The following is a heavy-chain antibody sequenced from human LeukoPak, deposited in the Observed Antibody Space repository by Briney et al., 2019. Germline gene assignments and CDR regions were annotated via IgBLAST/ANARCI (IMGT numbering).Heavy chain of an antibody. CDR1: GYTLTELS. CDR3: ATLVTATEYFQH. D-gene: IGHD2-21*02. CDR2: SDPEDGET. J-gene: IGHJ1*01. Sequence: ASVKVSCKVSGYTLTELSMHWVRQAPGKGLEWMGGSDPEDGETIYAQKFQGRVTMTEDTSTDTAYMELSSLRSEDTAVYYCATLVTATEYFQHWGQGTLVTVSS. V-gene: IGHV1-24*01.